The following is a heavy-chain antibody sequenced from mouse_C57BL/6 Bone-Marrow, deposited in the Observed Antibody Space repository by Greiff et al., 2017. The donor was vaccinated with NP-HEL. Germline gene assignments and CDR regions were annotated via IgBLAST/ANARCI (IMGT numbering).Heavy chain of an antibody. J-gene: IGHJ4*01. V-gene: IGHV14-3*01. Sequence: EVQRVESVAELVRPGASVKLSCTASGFHIKNTYMPWVKQRPEQGLEWIGRIDPANGNTKYAPKFQGKATITADTSSNTAYLQLSSLTSEDTAIYYCARRGPFMDYWGQGTSVTVSS. CDR1: GFHIKNTY. CDR3: ARRGPFMDY. CDR2: IDPANGNT. D-gene: IGHD3-3*01.